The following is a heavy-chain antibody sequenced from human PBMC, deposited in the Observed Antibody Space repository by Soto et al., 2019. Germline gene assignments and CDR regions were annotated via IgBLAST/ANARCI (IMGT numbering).Heavy chain of an antibody. V-gene: IGHV3-48*02. CDR1: GFTFSSYS. CDR2: ISSSSSTI. CDR3: AREPPRITIFGVVQSYYYYMDV. D-gene: IGHD3-3*01. Sequence: EVQLVESGGGLVQPGGSLRLSCAASGFTFSSYSMNWVRQAPGKGLEWVSYISSSSSTIYYADSVKGRFTISRDNAKNSLYLQMNSLRDEDTAVYYCAREPPRITIFGVVQSYYYYMDVWGKGTTVTVSS. J-gene: IGHJ6*03.